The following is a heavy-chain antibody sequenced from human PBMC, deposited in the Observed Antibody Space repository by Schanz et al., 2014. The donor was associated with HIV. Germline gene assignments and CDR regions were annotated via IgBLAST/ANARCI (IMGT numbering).Heavy chain of an antibody. Sequence: QVHLVQSGAEVKKSGASVKVSCKASGYTFSDHYIHWVRQAPGQGLEWMGIINPSGVTTAFAQKFQGRLTLTRDTSTNTVYMELTSLRSDDTAVYYCARRGPIAAIDFSLDPWGQGTLVTVSS. V-gene: IGHV1-46*01. D-gene: IGHD6-13*01. CDR3: ARRGPIAAIDFSLDP. CDR1: GYTFSDHY. CDR2: INPSGVTT. J-gene: IGHJ5*02.